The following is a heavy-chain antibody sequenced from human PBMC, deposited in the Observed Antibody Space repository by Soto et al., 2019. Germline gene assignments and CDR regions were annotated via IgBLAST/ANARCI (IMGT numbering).Heavy chain of an antibody. J-gene: IGHJ2*01. V-gene: IGHV2-5*02. D-gene: IGHD3-22*01. CDR1: GFSLTTSGVG. Sequence: QIALRESGPTLVKPTQTLTLTCSFSGFSLTTSGVGLGWISQPPGQALEWVALIHGDDEMNYSPSLRTRLTITKDTSKNQAVLTMTNIDPVDTGTYYCVHRMIVAGHWFFDIWCRRTLVTVSS. CDR3: VHRMIVAGHWFFDI. CDR2: IHGDDEM.